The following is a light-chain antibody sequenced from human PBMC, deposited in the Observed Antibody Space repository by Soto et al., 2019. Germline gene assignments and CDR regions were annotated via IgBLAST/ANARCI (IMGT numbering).Light chain of an antibody. CDR3: QQRSNWPLT. V-gene: IGKV3-11*01. CDR2: DAS. CDR1: QSLTSY. J-gene: IGKJ4*01. Sequence: EIVMTQSPATLSVSPGETATLSCRASQSLTSYLAWYQQKPDQAPRLLIYDASNRATGIPARFSGSGSGTDFTLTISSLEPEDFAVYYCQQRSNWPLTFGGGTKVDIK.